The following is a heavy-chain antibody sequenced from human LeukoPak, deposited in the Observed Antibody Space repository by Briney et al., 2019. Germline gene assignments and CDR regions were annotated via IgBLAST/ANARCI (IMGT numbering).Heavy chain of an antibody. CDR2: IYPGDSDP. V-gene: IGHV5-51*01. CDR1: GYSFTSNW. CDR3: ARFSYRGYHYDSSGIDY. Sequence: KDGESLKLPCKGSGYSFTSNWIGWVGQMPGKGLDWMGIIYPGDSDPRYSPSFQGQVTTSANKSISTAYLQWSSLKASDTAMYYCARFSYRGYHYDSSGIDYWGQGTLVTASS. J-gene: IGHJ4*02. D-gene: IGHD3-22*01.